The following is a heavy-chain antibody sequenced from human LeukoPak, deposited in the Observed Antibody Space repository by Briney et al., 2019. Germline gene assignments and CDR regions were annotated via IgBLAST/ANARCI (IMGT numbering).Heavy chain of an antibody. D-gene: IGHD2-2*01. CDR1: GGSINSYY. CDR3: ARAGCSSLNCYTMDV. V-gene: IGHV4-4*07. CDR2: LYSSGST. J-gene: IGHJ6*04. Sequence: SETLSLTCTVSGGSINSYYWSWIRQPAGKGLEWIGRLYSSGSTNFNPSLKSRVTMSLDTSKNQFSLKLSSVTAADTAVYYCARAGCSSLNCYTMDVWGRGTTVTISS.